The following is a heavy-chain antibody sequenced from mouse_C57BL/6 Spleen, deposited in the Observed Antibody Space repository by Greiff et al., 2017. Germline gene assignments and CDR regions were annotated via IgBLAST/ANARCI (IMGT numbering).Heavy chain of an antibody. CDR2: IYPGDGDT. V-gene: IGHV1-82*01. Sequence: QVQLQQSGPELVKPGASVKISCKASGYAFSSSWMNWVKQRPGKGLEWIGRIYPGDGDTNYNGKFKGKATLTADKSSSTAYMQLSSLTAEDSAVYFCASGDGSSYERNAMDYWGQGTSVTVAS. J-gene: IGHJ4*01. CDR1: GYAFSSSW. D-gene: IGHD1-1*01. CDR3: ASGDGSSYERNAMDY.